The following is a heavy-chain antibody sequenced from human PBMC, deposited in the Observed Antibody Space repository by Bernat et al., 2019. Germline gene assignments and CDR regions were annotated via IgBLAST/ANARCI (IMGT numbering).Heavy chain of an antibody. CDR1: GGSISSSSYY. V-gene: IGHV4-39*01. CDR2: IYYSGST. D-gene: IGHD4-17*01. CDR3: AGGGDLSFDY. Sequence: QLQLQESGPGLVKPSETLSLTCTVSGGSISSSSYYWGWIHQPPGKGLEWIGSIYYSGSTYYNPSLKSRVTISVDTSKNQFSLKLSSVTAADTAVYYCAGGGDLSFDYWGQGTLVTVSS. J-gene: IGHJ4*02.